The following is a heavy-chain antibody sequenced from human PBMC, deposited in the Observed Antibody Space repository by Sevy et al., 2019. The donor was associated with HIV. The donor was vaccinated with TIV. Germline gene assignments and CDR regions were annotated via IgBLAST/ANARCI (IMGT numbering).Heavy chain of an antibody. CDR1: GGSISSYY. V-gene: IGHV4-59*01. Sequence: SETLSLTCTVSGGSISSYYWSWIRLPPGKGLEWIGYIYYSGSTNYNPSLKSRVTISVDTSKNQFSLKLSSVTAADTAVYYCARAESIAARRFFDYWGQGTLVTVSS. CDR2: IYYSGST. D-gene: IGHD6-6*01. CDR3: ARAESIAARRFFDY. J-gene: IGHJ4*02.